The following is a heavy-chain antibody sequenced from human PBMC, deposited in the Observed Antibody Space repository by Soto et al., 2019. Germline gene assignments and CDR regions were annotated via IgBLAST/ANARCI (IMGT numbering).Heavy chain of an antibody. J-gene: IGHJ3*02. CDR3: ARAQGIAADAFDI. CDR1: GFTFSSYW. D-gene: IGHD6-13*01. Sequence: GGSLRLSCAASGFTFSSYWMHWVRQAPGKGLVWVSRINSDGSSTSYADSVKGRFTISRDNAKNTLYLQMNSLRAEDTAVYYCARAQGIAADAFDIWGQGTMVTVSS. V-gene: IGHV3-74*01. CDR2: INSDGSST.